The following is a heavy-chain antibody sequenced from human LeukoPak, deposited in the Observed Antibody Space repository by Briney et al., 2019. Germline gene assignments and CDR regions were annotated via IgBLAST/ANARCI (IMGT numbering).Heavy chain of an antibody. CDR3: TRALPDSSGWYVPAWGGGYYYYYMDV. CDR2: IRSKAYGGTT. J-gene: IGHJ6*03. D-gene: IGHD6-19*01. Sequence: GGSLRLSCTASGLTFGDYAMSWVRQAPGKGLEWVGFIRSKAYGGTTEYAASVKGRFTISRDDSKSIAYLQMNSLKTEDTAVYYCTRALPDSSGWYVPAWGGGYYYYYMDVWGKGTTVTISS. CDR1: GLTFGDYA. V-gene: IGHV3-49*04.